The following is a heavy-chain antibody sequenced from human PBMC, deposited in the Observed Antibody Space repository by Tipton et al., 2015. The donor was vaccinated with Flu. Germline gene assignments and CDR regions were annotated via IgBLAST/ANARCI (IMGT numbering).Heavy chain of an antibody. CDR2: VYETGYT. J-gene: IGHJ4*02. Sequence: GASSTTGYSWSWIRRPPGRGLEWIGFVYETGYTNYSTSLKSRATVSLDRSKNHVSLRLRSVTAADTAVYYCARWAGTSRPPEYWGQGILVTVSS. V-gene: IGHV4-30-2*01. CDR1: GASSTTGYS. CDR3: ARWAGTSRPPEY. D-gene: IGHD1-7*01.